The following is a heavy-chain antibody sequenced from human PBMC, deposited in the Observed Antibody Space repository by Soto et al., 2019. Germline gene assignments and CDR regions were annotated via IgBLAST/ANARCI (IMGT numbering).Heavy chain of an antibody. Sequence: SETLSLTCAVSGDSMTRSVWWTWVRQPPGKGLEWIGEVFHTGNTNYNPSLKSRATMSVDKSTNEFSLKVTSVTAADTAIYYCARKAWVRFDYWGQGALVTAPQ. CDR1: GDSMTRSVW. CDR3: ARKAWVRFDY. CDR2: VFHTGNT. V-gene: IGHV4-4*02. D-gene: IGHD7-27*01. J-gene: IGHJ4*02.